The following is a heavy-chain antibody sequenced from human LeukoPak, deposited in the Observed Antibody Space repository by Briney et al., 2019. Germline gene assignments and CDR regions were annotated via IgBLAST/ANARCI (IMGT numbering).Heavy chain of an antibody. V-gene: IGHV1-3*01. Sequence: ASVKVSCKASGYTFTTYAMHWVRQAPGQRLEWMGWINAGNGNTKYSQRFQARVTITRDTSASTAYMELSSLRSEDTAVYYCARDPIGSRWPYYFDYWGQGTLVTVSS. CDR3: ARDPIGSRWPYYFDY. CDR2: INAGNGNT. D-gene: IGHD6-13*01. CDR1: GYTFTTYA. J-gene: IGHJ4*02.